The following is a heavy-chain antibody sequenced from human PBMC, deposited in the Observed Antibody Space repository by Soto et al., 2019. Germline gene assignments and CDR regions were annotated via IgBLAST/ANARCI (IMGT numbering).Heavy chain of an antibody. CDR1: GDSVSGITAA. CDR2: TYYKSRWYS. D-gene: IGHD2-21*02. J-gene: IGHJ4*02. CDR3: ASEFSYYVSSDCYRDY. V-gene: IGHV6-1*01. Sequence: SGTLSLPCAISGDSVSGITAAWNWISQSRSRGLEWLGRTYYKSRWYSDYALSVKSRISVTPDRSKDRYSLYLKSVTPEDTAVDYCASEFSYYVSSDCYRDYWGQGALVTVSS.